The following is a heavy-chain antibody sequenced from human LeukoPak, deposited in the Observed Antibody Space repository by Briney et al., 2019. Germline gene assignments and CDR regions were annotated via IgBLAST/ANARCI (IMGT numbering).Heavy chain of an antibody. CDR3: ARRTGYYDGFDY. D-gene: IGHD3/OR15-3a*01. CDR1: GGSISSYY. J-gene: IGHJ4*02. CDR2: IYYSGST. V-gene: IGHV4-59*01. Sequence: PSETLSLTCTVSGGSISSYYWNWIRQPPGKGLEWIGYIYYSGSTNYKPSLKSRVTISVDTPKNQFSLKLSSVTAADTAVYYCARRTGYYDGFDYWGQGTLVTVSS.